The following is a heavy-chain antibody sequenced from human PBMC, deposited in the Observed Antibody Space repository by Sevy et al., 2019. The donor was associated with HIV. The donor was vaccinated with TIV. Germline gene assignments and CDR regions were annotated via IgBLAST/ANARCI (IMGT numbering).Heavy chain of an antibody. D-gene: IGHD1-1*01. V-gene: IGHV4-30-2*01. Sequence: SETLSLTCAVSGGSISSGGYSWSWIRQPPEKGLEWMGYIYHSGSTYYNPSLKSRLTISVDRSKNQFSLNLSSVTAADTAVYYCARVATGTHHNDWFDPWGQGTLVTVSS. CDR3: ARVATGTHHNDWFDP. J-gene: IGHJ5*02. CDR1: GGSISSGGYS. CDR2: IYHSGST.